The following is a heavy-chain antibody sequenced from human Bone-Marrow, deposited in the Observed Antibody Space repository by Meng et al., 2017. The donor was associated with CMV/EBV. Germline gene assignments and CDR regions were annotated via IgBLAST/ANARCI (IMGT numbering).Heavy chain of an antibody. CDR3: AMEALVAAGITSYGMDV. D-gene: IGHD2-15*01. J-gene: IGHJ6*02. Sequence: GESLKISCAASGFTFSSYSMNWVRQAPGKGLEWVSSISSSGTYIYYADSVKGRFIISRDNSRNPVYLQMNILRAEDTAVYYLAMEALVAAGITSYGMDVWGQGTTVTVSS. CDR1: GFTFSSYS. CDR2: ISSSGTYI. V-gene: IGHV3-21*04.